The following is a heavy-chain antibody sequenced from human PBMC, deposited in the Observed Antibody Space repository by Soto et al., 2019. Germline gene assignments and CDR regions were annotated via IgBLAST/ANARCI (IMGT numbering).Heavy chain of an antibody. J-gene: IGHJ6*02. CDR1: GFTFSSYG. CDR3: AREGHTMITTYYYGLGV. D-gene: IGHD3-22*01. CDR2: ISYDGSNK. Sequence: PGGSLRLSCAASGFTFSSYGMHWVRQAPGKGLEWVAVISYDGSNKYYADSVKGRFTISRDNAKNSLYLQMNSLRADDTAVYYCAREGHTMITTYYYGLGVWVQGTAVTVSS. V-gene: IGHV3-30*03.